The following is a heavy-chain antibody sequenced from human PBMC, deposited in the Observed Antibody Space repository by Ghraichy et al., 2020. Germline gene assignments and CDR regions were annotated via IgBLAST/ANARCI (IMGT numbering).Heavy chain of an antibody. CDR2: ISYDGSNK. CDR1: GFTFSSYA. D-gene: IGHD4-17*01. Sequence: GGSLRLSCAASGFTFSSYAMHWVRQAPGKGLEWVAVISYDGSNKYYADSVKGRFTISRDNSKNTLYLQMNSLRAEDTAVYYCARPATVTTRVFDYWGQGTLVTVSS. V-gene: IGHV3-30-3*01. CDR3: ARPATVTTRVFDY. J-gene: IGHJ4*02.